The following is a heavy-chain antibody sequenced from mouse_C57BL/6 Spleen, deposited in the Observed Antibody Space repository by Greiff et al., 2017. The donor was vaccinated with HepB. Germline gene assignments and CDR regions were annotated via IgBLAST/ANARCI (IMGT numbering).Heavy chain of an antibody. J-gene: IGHJ4*01. D-gene: IGHD2-3*01. CDR2: IYPGDGDT. Sequence: VQLQQSGPELVKPGASVKISCKASGYAFSSSWMNWVKQRPGKGLEWIGRIYPGDGDTNYNGKFKGKATLTADKSSSTTYMQLSSWTSEDSAVYFCARCYDGYSYAMDYWGQGTSVTVSS. CDR3: ARCYDGYSYAMDY. CDR1: GYAFSSSW. V-gene: IGHV1-82*01.